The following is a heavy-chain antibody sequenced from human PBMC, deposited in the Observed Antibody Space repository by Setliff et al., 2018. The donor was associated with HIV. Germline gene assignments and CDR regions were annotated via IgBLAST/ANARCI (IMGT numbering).Heavy chain of an antibody. J-gene: IGHJ6*04. CDR1: GYTFTSYG. CDR3: ARDWNYVVDV. Sequence: ASVKVSCKASGYTFTSYGITWVRQAPGQGLEWMGWINTNSGHTDYAQKLQDRVTITADTSSTTAYTELSSLRSDDTAVYYCARDWNYVVDVWGKGTTVTVSS. CDR2: INTNSGHT. D-gene: IGHD3-16*01. V-gene: IGHV1-18*01.